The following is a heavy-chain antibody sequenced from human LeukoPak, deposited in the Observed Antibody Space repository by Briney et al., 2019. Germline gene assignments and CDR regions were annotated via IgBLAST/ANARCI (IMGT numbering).Heavy chain of an antibody. Sequence: GGSLRLSCAAAGFTFSSYGMHWVRQAPGKGLEWVAFIRYDGSNKYYADSVKGRFTISRDNSKNTLYLQMNSLRAEDTAVYYCAKDSNKYYDFWSGTDYWGQGTLVTVSS. J-gene: IGHJ4*02. D-gene: IGHD3-3*01. CDR3: AKDSNKYYDFWSGTDY. CDR1: GFTFSSYG. CDR2: IRYDGSNK. V-gene: IGHV3-30*02.